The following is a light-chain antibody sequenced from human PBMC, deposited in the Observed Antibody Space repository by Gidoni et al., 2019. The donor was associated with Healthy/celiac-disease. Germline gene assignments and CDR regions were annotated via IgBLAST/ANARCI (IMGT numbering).Light chain of an antibody. J-gene: IGKJ1*01. V-gene: IGKV1-39*01. CDR2: AAS. CDR1: QSISSY. CDR3: QQSYSTPRT. Sequence: DIQMTQSPSSLSASVVDRVTITCRASQSISSYLHWYQQKPGKAPKLLIYAASSLRSGVPSRVSGSGSGTDFTLTISSLQPECFANYYCQQSYSTPRTFGQGTKVEIK.